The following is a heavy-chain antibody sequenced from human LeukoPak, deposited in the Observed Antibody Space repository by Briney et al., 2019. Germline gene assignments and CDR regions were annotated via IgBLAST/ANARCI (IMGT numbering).Heavy chain of an antibody. V-gene: IGHV3-21*01. CDR2: ISSRSSYI. J-gene: IGHJ4*02. CDR1: GFTFSSYS. D-gene: IGHD6-25*01. Sequence: PGGSLRLSCAASGFTFSSYSMNWVRQAPGKGLEWVSSISSRSSYIHQADSTKGRFTISRDNAKNSLYLQMNNLRAEDTAIYYCAVDPRERRDYWGQGTLVTVSS. CDR3: AVDPRERRDY.